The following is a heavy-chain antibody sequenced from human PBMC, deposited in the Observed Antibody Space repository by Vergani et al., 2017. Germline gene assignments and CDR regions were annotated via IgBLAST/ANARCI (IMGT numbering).Heavy chain of an antibody. D-gene: IGHD3-22*01. J-gene: IGHJ4*02. CDR2: IYYSGST. V-gene: IGHV4-59*01. CDR1: GGSISSYY. Sequence: QLQLQESGPGLVKPSETLSLTCTVSGGSISSYYWSWIRQPPGKGLEWIGYIYYSGSTNYNPSLKSRVTISVDTSKNQCSLKLSSVTAADTAVYYCAREIPIHSSGYYYFFDYWGQGTLVTVSS. CDR3: AREIPIHSSGYYYFFDY.